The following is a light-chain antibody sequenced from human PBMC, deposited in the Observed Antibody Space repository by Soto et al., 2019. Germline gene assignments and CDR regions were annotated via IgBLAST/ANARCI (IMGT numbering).Light chain of an antibody. V-gene: IGKV1-5*03. CDR2: KSS. CDR3: QQYHSDSRT. Sequence: DIQMTQFPSTLSASVGDRVTITCRASQSISNWLAWHQQKPGKAPKVLIYKSSTLESGVPSRFSGCGSGTAFNFPISSLHSYDFATYYCQQYHSDSRTFGQGTKVEVK. CDR1: QSISNW. J-gene: IGKJ1*01.